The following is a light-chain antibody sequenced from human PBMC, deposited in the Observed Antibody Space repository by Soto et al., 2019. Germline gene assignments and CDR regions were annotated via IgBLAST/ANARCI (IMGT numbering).Light chain of an antibody. Sequence: QSALTQPPSASGSPGQSVTISCTGTSSDIGGYNYISWYQQHPGKAPKLMIYEVSKRPSGVPDRFSASKSGNTASLTVSGLQDEDEADYYCASYAVSSVVFGGGTKLTVL. CDR3: ASYAVSSVV. V-gene: IGLV2-8*01. CDR2: EVS. J-gene: IGLJ2*01. CDR1: SSDIGGYNY.